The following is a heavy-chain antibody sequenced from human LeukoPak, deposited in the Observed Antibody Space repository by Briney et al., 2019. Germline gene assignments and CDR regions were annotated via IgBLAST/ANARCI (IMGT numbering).Heavy chain of an antibody. Sequence: GGSLRLSCAASGFTFSSYAMHWVRQAPGKGLEWVAVISYDGSNKYYADSVKGRFTISRDNSKNTLYLQMNSLRAEDTAVYYCARDADDGDYVGPELNAGDFDYWGQGTLVTVSS. CDR1: GFTFSSYA. D-gene: IGHD4-17*01. CDR2: ISYDGSNK. J-gene: IGHJ4*02. CDR3: ARDADDGDYVGPELNAGDFDY. V-gene: IGHV3-30-3*01.